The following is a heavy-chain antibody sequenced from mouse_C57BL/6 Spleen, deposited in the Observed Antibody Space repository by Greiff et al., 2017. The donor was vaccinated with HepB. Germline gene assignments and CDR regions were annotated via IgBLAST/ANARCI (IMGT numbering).Heavy chain of an antibody. V-gene: IGHV1S81*02. D-gene: IGHD1-1*01. CDR2: TNPTNGRT. Sequence: QXQRQKPGAERVKAGASVKMSCKASGYTFTSYWMHWVKQRLGQGLEGFAETNPTNGRTYYNEKFKSKATLTVDKSSSTAYMLLSGPTFEDSAVYYCARIKKIVATYFDYWGQGTTLTVSS. CDR1: GYTFTSYW. J-gene: IGHJ2*01. CDR3: ARIKKIVATYFDY.